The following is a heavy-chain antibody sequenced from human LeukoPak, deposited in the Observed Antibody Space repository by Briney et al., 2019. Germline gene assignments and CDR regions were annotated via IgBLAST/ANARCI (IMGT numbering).Heavy chain of an antibody. CDR2: IYYSGST. D-gene: IGHD2-15*01. CDR1: GGSISSNSYY. CDR3: ARVVGYCSGGSCYHYFDY. Sequence: SETLSLTCAVSGGSISSNSYYWGWIRQPPGKGLEWIGSIYYSGSTYYNPSLKSRVTISVDTSKNQFSLKLSSVTAADTAVYYCARVVGYCSGGSCYHYFDYWGQGTLVTVSS. J-gene: IGHJ4*02. V-gene: IGHV4-39*07.